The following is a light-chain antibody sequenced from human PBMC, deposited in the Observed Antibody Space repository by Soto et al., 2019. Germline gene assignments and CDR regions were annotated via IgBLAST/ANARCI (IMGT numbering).Light chain of an antibody. J-gene: IGKJ1*01. CDR3: QQYNNWPPWT. V-gene: IGKV3-15*01. CDR2: DAS. Sequence: ILMTQSPATLSVSPGERATLSCRASQSVSNNLAWYQQKPGQAPRLLIYDASTRATGIPARFSGSGSGTAFTLNLSGLQSEDFAVYYCQQYNNWPPWTFGQGTKVELK. CDR1: QSVSNN.